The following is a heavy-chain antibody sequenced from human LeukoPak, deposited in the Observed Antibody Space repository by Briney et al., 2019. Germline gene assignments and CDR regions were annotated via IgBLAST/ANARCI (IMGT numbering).Heavy chain of an antibody. CDR3: ASESYGVD. Sequence: GGSLRLSCAASGFTFSSYSMNWVRQAPGKGLEWVSYISSSSSTIYYADSVKGRFTISRDNAKNSLYLQMNSLRAEETAVYYCASESYGVDWGRGNLVTVSS. V-gene: IGHV3-48*01. CDR1: GFTFSSYS. D-gene: IGHD4-17*01. CDR2: ISSSSSTI. J-gene: IGHJ4*02.